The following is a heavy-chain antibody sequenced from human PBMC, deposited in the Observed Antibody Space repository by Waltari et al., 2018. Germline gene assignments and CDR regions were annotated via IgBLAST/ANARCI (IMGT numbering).Heavy chain of an antibody. J-gene: IGHJ4*02. CDR1: GFTFDDYA. V-gene: IGHV3-9*03. CDR2: ISWNSGSI. Sequence: EVQLVESGGGLVQPGRSLRLSCAASGFTFDDYAMHWVRQAPGKGLEWVSGISWNSGSIGYADSVKGRFTISRDNAKNSLYLQMNSLRAEDMALYYCARAGAVRGRYYFDYWGQGSLVTVSS. CDR3: ARAGAVRGRYYFDY. D-gene: IGHD3-10*01.